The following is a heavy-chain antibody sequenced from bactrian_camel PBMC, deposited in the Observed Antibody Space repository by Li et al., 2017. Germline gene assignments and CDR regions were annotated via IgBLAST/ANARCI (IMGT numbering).Heavy chain of an antibody. CDR3: AAKESDYEGDGPDFDF. Sequence: DVQLVESGGGSVQAGGTQRLTCTASGYATSTIRPCMGWFRQAPGKEREGVATIATDGGRTRYADSVEGRFTISKDNGKRTLYLQMDSLKPEDTAMYYCAAKESDYEGDGPDFDFWGQGTQVTVS. J-gene: IGHJ6*01. D-gene: IGHD4*01. V-gene: IGHV3S42*01. CDR2: IATDGGRT. CDR1: GYATSTIRPC.